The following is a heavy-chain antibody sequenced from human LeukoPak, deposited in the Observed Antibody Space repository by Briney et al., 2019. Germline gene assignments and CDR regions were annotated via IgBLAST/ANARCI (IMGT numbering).Heavy chain of an antibody. J-gene: IGHJ6*04. D-gene: IGHD2-2*01. CDR2: IYYSGST. CDR1: GGSISSGDYY. Sequence: PSETLSLTCTVSGGSISSGDYYWSWIRQPPGKGLEWIGYIYYSGSTYYNPSLKSRVTISVDTSKNQFSLKLSSVTAADTAVYYCARVVPAAMGLEIYGMDVWGKGTTVTVSS. V-gene: IGHV4-30-4*01. CDR3: ARVVPAAMGLEIYGMDV.